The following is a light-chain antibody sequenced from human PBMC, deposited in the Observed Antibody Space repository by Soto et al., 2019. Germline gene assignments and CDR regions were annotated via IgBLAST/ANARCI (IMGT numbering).Light chain of an antibody. CDR1: QGFGKY. V-gene: IGKV1-27*01. CDR2: AAS. Sequence: DFQMTQSPPSLSASVGDRVTITCRASQGFGKYVAWYQQKPGKVPKLLIYAASTLQSGVPSRFSGSGSGTDFTLTISSLQPEDVATYYCQKYNSAPLTFGQGTRLEIK. J-gene: IGKJ5*01. CDR3: QKYNSAPLT.